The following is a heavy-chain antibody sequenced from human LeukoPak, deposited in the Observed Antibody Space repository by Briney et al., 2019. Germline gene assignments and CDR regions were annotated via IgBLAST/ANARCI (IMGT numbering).Heavy chain of an antibody. D-gene: IGHD6-13*01. CDR2: IYPDDSDT. CDR1: GYSFSNYW. J-gene: IGHJ4*02. Sequence: GESLKISCKGSGYSFSNYWIVWVRQMPGKGLEWMGIIYPDDSDTRYSPSFQGQVTISADKSISTAYLQWSSLKASDTAMYYCARQFSSGWYVDYWGQGTLVTVSS. V-gene: IGHV5-51*01. CDR3: ARQFSSGWYVDY.